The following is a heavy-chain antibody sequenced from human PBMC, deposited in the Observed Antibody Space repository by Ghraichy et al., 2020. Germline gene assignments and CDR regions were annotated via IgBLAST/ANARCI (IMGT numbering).Heavy chain of an antibody. Sequence: GGSLRLSCKGSGYSFTSYWIGWVRQMPGKGLEWMGIIYPGDSDTRYSPSFQGQVTISADKSISTAYLQWSSLKASDTAMYYCARVLPNSYYYYYMDVWGKGTTVTVSS. V-gene: IGHV5-51*01. CDR3: ARVLPNSYYYYYMDV. CDR2: IYPGDSDT. J-gene: IGHJ6*03. CDR1: GYSFTSYW. D-gene: IGHD4-23*01.